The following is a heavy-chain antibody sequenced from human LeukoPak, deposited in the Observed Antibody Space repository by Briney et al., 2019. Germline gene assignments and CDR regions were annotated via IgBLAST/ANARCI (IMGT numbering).Heavy chain of an antibody. CDR3: AHLYDSSGYYYY. Sequence: PGGSLRLSCAASGFTFSSYGMHWVRQAPGKGLEWVAFIRYDGSNKYYADSVKGRFTISRDNSKNTLYLQMNSLRAEDTAVYYCAHLYDSSGYYYYWGQGTLVTVSS. J-gene: IGHJ4*02. V-gene: IGHV3-30*02. CDR1: GFTFSSYG. D-gene: IGHD3-22*01. CDR2: IRYDGSNK.